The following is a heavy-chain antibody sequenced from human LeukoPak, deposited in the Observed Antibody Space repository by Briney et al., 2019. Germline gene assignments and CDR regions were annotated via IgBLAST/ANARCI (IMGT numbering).Heavy chain of an antibody. CDR1: GFTFSSYS. V-gene: IGHV3-21*01. J-gene: IGHJ2*01. Sequence: PGGSLRLSCAASGFTFSSYSMSWVRQAPGKGLEWVSSISSSSSDIYDADSVKGRFTISRDNAKNSLYLQMNSLRAEDTAVYYCARDPRRYYDYGGNPRSWYFDLWGRGTLVTVSS. D-gene: IGHD4-23*01. CDR3: ARDPRRYYDYGGNPRSWYFDL. CDR2: ISSSSSDI.